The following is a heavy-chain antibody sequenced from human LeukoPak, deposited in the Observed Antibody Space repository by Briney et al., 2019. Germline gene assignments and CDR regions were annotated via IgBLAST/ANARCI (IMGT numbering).Heavy chain of an antibody. CDR2: ISSSSSYI. D-gene: IGHD3-3*01. CDR1: GFTFSSYS. CDR3: AREGRMTIFGVVINLDY. V-gene: IGHV3-21*01. J-gene: IGHJ4*02. Sequence: GGSLRLSCAASGFTFSSYSMNWVRQAPGKGLEWVSSISSSSSYIYYADSVKGRFTISRDNAKNSLYLQMNSLRAEGTAVYYCAREGRMTIFGVVINLDYWGQGTLVTVSS.